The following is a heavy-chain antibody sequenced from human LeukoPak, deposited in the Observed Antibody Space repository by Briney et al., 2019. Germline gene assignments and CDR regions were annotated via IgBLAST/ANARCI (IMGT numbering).Heavy chain of an antibody. J-gene: IGHJ6*03. V-gene: IGHV1-8*01. CDR3: ARVGYCSGGSCYSAAGYYYYMDV. Sequence: ASVKVSCKASGYTFTSYDINWVRQATGQGLEWMGWMNPNSGNTGYAQKFQGRVTMTRNTSISTAYMELSSLRSEDTAGYYCARVGYCSGGSCYSAAGYYYYMDVWGKGTTVTVSS. CDR1: GYTFTSYD. D-gene: IGHD2-15*01. CDR2: MNPNSGNT.